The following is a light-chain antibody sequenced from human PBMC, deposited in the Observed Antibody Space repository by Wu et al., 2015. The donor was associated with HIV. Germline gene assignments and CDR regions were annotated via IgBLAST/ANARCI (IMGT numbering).Light chain of an antibody. J-gene: IGKJ4*01. Sequence: EIVLTQSPGTLSLSPGERAILSCRASQSVSDNYLAWYQQKPGQPPRLLIYGASKRATGISDRFRGSGSATDFALTITRLEPEDFAVYFCQQYGGPLTFGGGTKIEI. V-gene: IGKV3-20*01. CDR1: QSVSDNY. CDR3: QQYGGPLT. CDR2: GAS.